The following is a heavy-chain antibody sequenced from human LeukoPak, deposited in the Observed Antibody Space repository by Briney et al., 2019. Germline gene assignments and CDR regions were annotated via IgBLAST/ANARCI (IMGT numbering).Heavy chain of an antibody. D-gene: IGHD1-1*01. V-gene: IGHV4-59*12. Sequence: SETLSLTCTVSGGSISNYYWNWIRQPPGKGLEWIGEIYHSGSTNYNPSLESRVTISVDKSKNQFSLKLSSVTAADTAVYYCARSDHDGGAPVDYWGQGTLVTVSS. J-gene: IGHJ4*02. CDR3: ARSDHDGGAPVDY. CDR1: GGSISNYY. CDR2: IYHSGST.